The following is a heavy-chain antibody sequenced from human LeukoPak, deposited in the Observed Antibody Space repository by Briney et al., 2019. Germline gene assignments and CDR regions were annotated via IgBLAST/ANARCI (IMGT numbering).Heavy chain of an antibody. CDR2: ISGNGGST. V-gene: IGHV3-23*01. J-gene: IGHJ4*02. CDR3: AKEEWLGKMNYFDY. D-gene: IGHD3-3*01. CDR1: GFTFSSYA. Sequence: GGSLRLSCAASGFTFSSYAMSWVCQAPGKGLEWVSGISGNGGSTYYADSVKGRFTMSRDNSKNTLSLQMNSLRAEDTAVYYCAKEEWLGKMNYFDYWGQGTLVTVSS.